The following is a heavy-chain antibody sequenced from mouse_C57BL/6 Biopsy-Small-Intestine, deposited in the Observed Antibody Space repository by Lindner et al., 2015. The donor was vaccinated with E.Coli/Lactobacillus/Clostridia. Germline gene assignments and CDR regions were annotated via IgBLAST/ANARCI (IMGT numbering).Heavy chain of an antibody. CDR3: ARDYGNYYAMDY. Sequence: VQLQESGPGLVKPSQTVFLTCTVTGISITTGNYRWSWIRQFPGNKLEWIGYIYYSGTITYNPSLASRTTITRDTPKNQFFLEMNSLTAEDTATYYCARDYGNYYAMDYWGQGTSVTVSS. V-gene: IGHV3-5*01. CDR1: GISITTGNYR. CDR2: IYYSGTI. D-gene: IGHD2-1*01. J-gene: IGHJ4*01.